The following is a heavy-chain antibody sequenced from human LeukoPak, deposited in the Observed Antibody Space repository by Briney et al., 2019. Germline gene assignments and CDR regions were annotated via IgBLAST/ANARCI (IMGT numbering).Heavy chain of an antibody. CDR3: ARDGWELLHFDY. D-gene: IGHD1-26*01. CDR2: INPNSGGT. CDR1: GYTFTGYY. V-gene: IGHV1-2*06. Sequence: ASVKVSCKASGYTFTGYYMHGVRQAPGQGLEWMGRINPNSGGTNYAQKFQGRVTMTRDTSISTAYMELSRLRSDDTAVYYCARDGWELLHFDYWGQGTLVTVSS. J-gene: IGHJ4*02.